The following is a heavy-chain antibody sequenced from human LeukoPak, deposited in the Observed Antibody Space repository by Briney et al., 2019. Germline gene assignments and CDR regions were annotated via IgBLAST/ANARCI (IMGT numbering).Heavy chain of an antibody. CDR1: GGTFSSNA. CDR2: INPSGGST. V-gene: IGHV1-46*01. D-gene: IGHD2-15*01. CDR3: ARDLGYCSGGSCYQTTYFDY. J-gene: IGHJ4*02. Sequence: ASVKVSCKAAGGTFSSNAISWVRQAPGQGLEWMGIINPSGGSTSYAQKFQGRVTMTRDTSTSTVYMELSSLRSEDTAVYYCARDLGYCSGGSCYQTTYFDYWGQGTLVTVSP.